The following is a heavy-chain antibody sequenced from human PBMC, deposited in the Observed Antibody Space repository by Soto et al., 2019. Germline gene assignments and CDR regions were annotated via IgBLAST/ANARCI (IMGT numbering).Heavy chain of an antibody. CDR1: GYSFTSYW. J-gene: IGHJ6*02. D-gene: IGHD3-22*01. CDR2: IDPSDSYT. CDR3: ARHEYDSSGYYLNAYYYYGMDV. V-gene: IGHV5-10-1*01. Sequence: GESLKISCKGSGYSFTSYWISWARQMPGKGLEWMGRIDPSDSYTNYSPSFQGHVTISADKSISTAYLQWSSLKASDTAMYYCARHEYDSSGYYLNAYYYYGMDVWGQGTTVTVPS.